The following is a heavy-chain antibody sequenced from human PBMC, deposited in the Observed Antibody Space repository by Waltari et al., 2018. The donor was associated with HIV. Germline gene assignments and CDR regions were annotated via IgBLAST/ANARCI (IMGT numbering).Heavy chain of an antibody. V-gene: IGHV3-30*14. CDR1: GFPFDVYA. CDR3: ARPRYASGSAMFYGMDV. J-gene: IGHJ6*02. Sequence: QVQLVESGGGVVQPGKSLRLSCAASGFPFDVYAMHWVRRAPGKVLEWLAVVTYDGRTKSFADSEAGRFTVSRDNSKNTLFLQMSSLKAEDSGVYYCARPRYASGSAMFYGMDVWGQGTTVTVSS. D-gene: IGHD3-10*01. CDR2: VTYDGRTK.